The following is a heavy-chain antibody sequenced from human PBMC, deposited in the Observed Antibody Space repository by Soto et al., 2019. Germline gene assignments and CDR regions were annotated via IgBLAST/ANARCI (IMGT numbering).Heavy chain of an antibody. Sequence: PGESLKISCKGSGYSFTSYWISWVRQMPGKGLEWMGRIDPSDSYTNYSPSFQGHVTISADKSISTAYLQWSSLKASDTAMYYCARAPAGGSYTGWFDPGGQGTLVTVS. V-gene: IGHV5-10-1*01. CDR1: GYSFTSYW. CDR2: IDPSDSYT. D-gene: IGHD1-26*01. CDR3: ARAPAGGSYTGWFDP. J-gene: IGHJ5*02.